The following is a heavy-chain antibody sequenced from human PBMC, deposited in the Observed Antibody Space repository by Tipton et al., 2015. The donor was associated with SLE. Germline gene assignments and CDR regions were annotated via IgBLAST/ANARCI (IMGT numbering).Heavy chain of an antibody. J-gene: IGHJ4*02. CDR2: IYYSGST. Sequence: TLSLTCNVSGASITRSTYYWGWIRQPPGKGLEWIASIYYSGSTYYNPSLKSRVTISIDTSKNHFSLKLTSVTAADTAVYYCARRPPSYCTNGVCEVWGQGILVIVSS. D-gene: IGHD2-8*01. CDR1: GASITRSTYY. V-gene: IGHV4-39*02. CDR3: ARRPPSYCTNGVCEV.